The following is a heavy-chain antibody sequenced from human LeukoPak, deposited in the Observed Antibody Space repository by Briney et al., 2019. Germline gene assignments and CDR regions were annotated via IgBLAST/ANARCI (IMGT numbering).Heavy chain of an antibody. D-gene: IGHD1-26*01. V-gene: IGHV4-61*01. CDR3: ARDRTYYGDAFDI. J-gene: IGHJ3*02. CDR1: GGSVSSGSYY. Sequence: PSETLSLTCTVSGGSVSSGSYYWSWIRQPPGKGLEWIGYIYYSGSPNYNPSLKSRVTMSVDTTKNHFSLKLSAVIAADTAVYYCARDRTYYGDAFDIWGQGTVATVSS. CDR2: IYYSGSP.